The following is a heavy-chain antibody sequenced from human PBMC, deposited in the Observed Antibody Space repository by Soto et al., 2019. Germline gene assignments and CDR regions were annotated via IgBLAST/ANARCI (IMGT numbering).Heavy chain of an antibody. V-gene: IGHV3-7*04. D-gene: IGHD4-4*01. J-gene: IGHJ4*02. CDR3: ARGGYDYSNPFDY. Sequence: EVQLVESGGGLVQPGGSLRLSCAASGFTFNRYWMKWVRQAPGRGLEWMGNINQDGSEKHYVDSVKGRFTISRDNAKDSVYLQMNSLKAEDPAMYYCARGGYDYSNPFDYWGQGTLVTVSS. CDR1: GFTFNRYW. CDR2: INQDGSEK.